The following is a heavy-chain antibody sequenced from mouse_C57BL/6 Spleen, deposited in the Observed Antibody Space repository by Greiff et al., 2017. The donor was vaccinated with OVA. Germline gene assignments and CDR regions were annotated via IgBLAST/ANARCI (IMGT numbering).Heavy chain of an antibody. D-gene: IGHD4-1*01. CDR3: AKSGTWYFDV. CDR2: MYPGDGDT. Sequence: VQLQQSGPELVKPGASVKISCKASGYAFSSSWMNWVKQRPGKGLEWIGRMYPGDGDTNYNGKFKGKATLTADKSSSTAYMQLSSLTSEDSAVYFCAKSGTWYFDVWGTGTTVTVSS. V-gene: IGHV1-82*01. CDR1: GYAFSSSW. J-gene: IGHJ1*03.